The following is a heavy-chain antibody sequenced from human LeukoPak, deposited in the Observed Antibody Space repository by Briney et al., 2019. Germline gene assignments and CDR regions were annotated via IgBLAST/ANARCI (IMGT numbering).Heavy chain of an antibody. CDR3: ARGRTYYYDSSGYLGY. V-gene: IGHV3-11*01. CDR1: GFTFSDYY. CDR2: ISSSGSTI. J-gene: IGHJ4*02. D-gene: IGHD3-22*01. Sequence: GGSLRLSCAASGFTFSDYYMSWIRQAPGKGLEWVSYISSSGSTIYYADSVKGRFPISRDNAKNSLYLQMNSLRAEDTAVYYCARGRTYYYDSSGYLGYWGQGTLVTVSS.